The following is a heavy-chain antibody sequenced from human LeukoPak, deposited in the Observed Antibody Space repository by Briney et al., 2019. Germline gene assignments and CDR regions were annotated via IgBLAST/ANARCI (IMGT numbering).Heavy chain of an antibody. Sequence: LCPSRAPSGFTPTAYAMITVRQAPSKGLDWAAVISNDGSDKYYADSVTGRFTIPRDNSKNTLYLQMNRLRVEDTAVDYCSRDSAVTIFFGPFMDVWGQGTSVTVSS. CDR2: ISNDGSDK. CDR1: GFTPTAYA. V-gene: IGHV3-30-3*01. CDR3: SRDSAVTIFFGPFMDV. J-gene: IGHJ6*02. D-gene: IGHD3-9*01.